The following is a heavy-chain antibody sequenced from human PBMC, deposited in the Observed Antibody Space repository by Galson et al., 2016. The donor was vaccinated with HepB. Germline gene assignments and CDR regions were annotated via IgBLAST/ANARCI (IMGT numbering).Heavy chain of an antibody. CDR2: VYYRGST. CDR3: ARARLIDTVVVPSRGVMDV. D-gene: IGHD2-15*01. CDR1: GGSINSSPYY. Sequence: TLSLTCTVSGGSINSSPYYWTWIRQHPRKGLEWMGYVYYRGSTYYNPSLASRLTVSVDTSNNQFSMKLSSVTAADTAVYYCARARLIDTVVVPSRGVMDVWGQGTTVSVSS. J-gene: IGHJ6*02. V-gene: IGHV4-31*03.